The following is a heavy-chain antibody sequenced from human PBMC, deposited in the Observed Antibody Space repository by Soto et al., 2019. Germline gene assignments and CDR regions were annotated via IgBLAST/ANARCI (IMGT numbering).Heavy chain of an antibody. Sequence: PSETLSLTCTVSGGSISSYYWSWIRQPPGKGLEWIGYIYYTGTTNYNPSLKSRVTISVDTSKNQFSLKLSSVTTADTSVNYCTKXXXXXYGXIFXPWGQGTXXTXXS. CDR2: IYYTGTT. CDR1: GGSISSYY. V-gene: IGHV4-59*01. CDR3: TKXXXXXYGXIFXP. D-gene: IGHD4-17*01. J-gene: IGHJ5*02.